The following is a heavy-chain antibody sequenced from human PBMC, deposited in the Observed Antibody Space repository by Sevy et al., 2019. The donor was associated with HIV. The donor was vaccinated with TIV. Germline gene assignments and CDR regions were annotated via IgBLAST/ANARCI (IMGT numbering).Heavy chain of an antibody. Sequence: ASVKVSCKASGYTFTSYGISWVRQAPGQGLEWMGWISAYNGNTNYAQKLQGRVTMTTDTSTSTAYMELRSLRSDDTAVCYCARIVDYYGSGSKSPGWFDPWGQGTLVTVSS. J-gene: IGHJ5*02. CDR1: GYTFTSYG. D-gene: IGHD3-10*01. CDR2: ISAYNGNT. CDR3: ARIVDYYGSGSKSPGWFDP. V-gene: IGHV1-18*01.